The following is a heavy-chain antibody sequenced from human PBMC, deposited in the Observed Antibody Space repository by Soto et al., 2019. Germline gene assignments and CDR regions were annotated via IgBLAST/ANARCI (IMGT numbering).Heavy chain of an antibody. D-gene: IGHD5-12*01. J-gene: IGHJ4*02. V-gene: IGHV3-72*01. CDR1: GFTFSEHY. CDR2: SRNKANSYTT. CDR3: VQGYDFDY. Sequence: GGSLRLSCAASGFTFSEHYMDWVRQAPGKGLEWVGRSRNKANSYTTEYAASVKGRFTISRDDSKNSLYLQMNSLKTEDTAVYYCVQGYDFDYWGQGTLVTVSS.